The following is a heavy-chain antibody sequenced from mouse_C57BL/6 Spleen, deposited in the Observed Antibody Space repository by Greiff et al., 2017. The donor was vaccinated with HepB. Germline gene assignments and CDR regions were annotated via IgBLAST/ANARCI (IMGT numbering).Heavy chain of an antibody. CDR3: ARSPYYYSNYVDYAMDY. CDR2: ISSGSSTI. J-gene: IGHJ4*01. Sequence: EVQLVESGGGLVKPGGSLKLSCAASGFTFSDYGMHWVRQAPEKGLEWVAYISSGSSTIYYADTVKGRFTISRDNAKNTLFLQMTSLRSEDTAMYYCARSPYYYSNYVDYAMDYWGQGTSVTVSS. D-gene: IGHD2-5*01. V-gene: IGHV5-17*01. CDR1: GFTFSDYG.